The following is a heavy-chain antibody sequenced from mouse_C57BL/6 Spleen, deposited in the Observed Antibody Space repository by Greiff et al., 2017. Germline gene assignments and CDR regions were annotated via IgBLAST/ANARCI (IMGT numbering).Heavy chain of an antibody. CDR2: IYPGDGDT. J-gene: IGHJ2*01. V-gene: IGHV1-82*01. Sequence: VKVVESGPELVKPGASVKISCKASGYAFSSSWMNWVKQRPGKGLEWIGRIYPGDGDTNYNGKFKGKATLTADKSSSTAYMQLSSLTSEDSAVYFCARRGTEYYFDYWGQGTTLTVSS. CDR1: GYAFSSSW. D-gene: IGHD2-14*01. CDR3: ARRGTEYYFDY.